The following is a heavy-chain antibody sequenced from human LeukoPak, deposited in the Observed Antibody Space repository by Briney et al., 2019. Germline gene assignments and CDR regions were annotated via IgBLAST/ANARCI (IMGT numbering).Heavy chain of an antibody. CDR2: IYYSGST. CDR1: GGSMSPYH. J-gene: IGHJ4*02. Sequence: SETLSLTCTVSGGSMSPYHWGWIRQPPGKGLEWTGYIYYSGSTNYNPSLKSRVTISVDTSKNQFSLKLSSVTAADTAVYYCVRRQDSSGYYYEEYYFDYWGQGTLVTVSS. CDR3: VRRQDSSGYYYEEYYFDY. V-gene: IGHV4-59*08. D-gene: IGHD3-22*01.